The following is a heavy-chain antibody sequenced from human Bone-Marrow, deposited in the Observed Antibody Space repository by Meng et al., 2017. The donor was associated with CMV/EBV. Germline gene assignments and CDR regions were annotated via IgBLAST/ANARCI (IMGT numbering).Heavy chain of an antibody. D-gene: IGHD2-2*01. CDR2: ISAYNGNT. V-gene: IGHV1-18*01. J-gene: IGHJ4*02. Sequence: QGQLVQAGAEVKKPGASVKVSCKASGYTFTSYGISWVRQAPGQGLEWMGWISAYNGNTNYAQKLQGRVTMTTDTSTSTAYMELRSLRSDDTAVYYCARDRGPYQLLIHFDYWGQGTLVTVSS. CDR3: ARDRGPYQLLIHFDY. CDR1: GYTFTSYG.